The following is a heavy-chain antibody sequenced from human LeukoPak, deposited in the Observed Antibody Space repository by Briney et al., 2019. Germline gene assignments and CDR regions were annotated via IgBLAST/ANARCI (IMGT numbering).Heavy chain of an antibody. Sequence: ASVKVSCKASGYTFTGYYMHWVRQAPGQGLEWMGWINPNRGGTNYAQKLQGRVTMTRDTSISTAYMELSRLRSDDTAVYYCARDITMVRGVSNYMDVWGKGTTVTISS. V-gene: IGHV1-2*02. D-gene: IGHD3-10*01. J-gene: IGHJ6*03. CDR1: GYTFTGYY. CDR3: ARDITMVRGVSNYMDV. CDR2: INPNRGGT.